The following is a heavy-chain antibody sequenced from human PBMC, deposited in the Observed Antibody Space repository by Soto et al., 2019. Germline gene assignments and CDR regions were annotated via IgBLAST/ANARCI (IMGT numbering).Heavy chain of an antibody. CDR2: IYYSGTT. CDR3: ARRDSNWASDY. Sequence: QVQLQESGPGLVKPSGTLSLTCAVSGGSISSSNWWSWVRQPPGKGREWIGEIYYSGTTKYNPSLKSRVTISVDTSKNQFSLKLSSVTAADTAVYYCARRDSNWASDYWGQGTLVTVSS. V-gene: IGHV4-4*02. D-gene: IGHD1-1*01. J-gene: IGHJ4*02. CDR1: GGSISSSNW.